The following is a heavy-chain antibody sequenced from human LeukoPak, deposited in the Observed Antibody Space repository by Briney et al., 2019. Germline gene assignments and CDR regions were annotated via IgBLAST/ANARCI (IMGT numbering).Heavy chain of an antibody. V-gene: IGHV5-51*01. CDR3: ARRSYYDSGGYYYDF. CDR1: GYIFTNYW. Sequence: GESLKISCKGSGYIFTNYWIAWVRQMAGKGLEWMGIIYPDDSDTRYSPYFQALVTISADKSISTAYLQWSSLKASDTAMYYCARRSYYDSGGYYYDFWGQGTLVTVAS. CDR2: IYPDDSDT. D-gene: IGHD3-22*01. J-gene: IGHJ4*02.